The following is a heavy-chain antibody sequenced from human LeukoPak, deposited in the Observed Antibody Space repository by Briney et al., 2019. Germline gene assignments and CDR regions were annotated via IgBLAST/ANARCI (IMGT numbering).Heavy chain of an antibody. CDR2: IYHTGKT. CDR3: ARNVLRYFDSGLDVLDF. CDR1: RGSITSTDHY. V-gene: IGHV4-39*07. D-gene: IGHD3-9*01. Sequence: PSETLSLTCTVSRGSITSTDHYWAWIRQPPGKALEWIGSIYHTGKTFYSPSLKSRLSMSIDTSKSQFSLSLRSATAADTALYFCARNVLRYFDSGLDVLDFWDQGIMVTVSS. J-gene: IGHJ3*01.